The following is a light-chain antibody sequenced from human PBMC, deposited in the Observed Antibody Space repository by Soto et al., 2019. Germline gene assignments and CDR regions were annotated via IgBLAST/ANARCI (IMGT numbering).Light chain of an antibody. CDR1: SSDVGGHYS. V-gene: IGLV2-11*02. J-gene: IGLJ1*01. Sequence: QPGLTQPRSVCGSPGQSVTISCTGTSSDVGGHYSVSSDQQHPGKAPQRMIYCVTKRPPGVPDRVSGSKSGSTASLTISGLQAEDEADYYCCSYAGSYTCDIGTGSQVTVL. CDR2: CVT. CDR3: CSYAGSYTCD.